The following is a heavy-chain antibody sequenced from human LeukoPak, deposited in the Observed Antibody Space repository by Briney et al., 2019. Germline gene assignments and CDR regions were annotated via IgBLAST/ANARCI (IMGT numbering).Heavy chain of an antibody. Sequence: GGSLRLSCAASGFTFSSYAMTWVRQAPGKGLEWVSGISAGGGSTYYAESVKGRFTISRDNSKNTLYLQMNNLRAEDTAVYYCAKGGWLDNYWGQGTLVTVSS. D-gene: IGHD6-19*01. CDR3: AKGGWLDNY. J-gene: IGHJ4*02. CDR1: GFTFSSYA. CDR2: ISAGGGST. V-gene: IGHV3-23*01.